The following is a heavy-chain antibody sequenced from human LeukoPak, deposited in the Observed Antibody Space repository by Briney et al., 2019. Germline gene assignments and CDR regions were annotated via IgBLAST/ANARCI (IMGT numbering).Heavy chain of an antibody. J-gene: IGHJ4*02. Sequence: GGSLRLSCAASGFTFSSYAMSWVRQAPGKGLEWVSAISGSGGSTYYADSVKGRFTISRDNSKNTLYLQMNSLRAEDTAVYYCAKVDSGSYFERLFDYWGQGTLVTVSS. CDR2: ISGSGGST. CDR1: GFTFSSYA. V-gene: IGHV3-23*01. CDR3: AKVDSGSYFERLFDY. D-gene: IGHD1-26*01.